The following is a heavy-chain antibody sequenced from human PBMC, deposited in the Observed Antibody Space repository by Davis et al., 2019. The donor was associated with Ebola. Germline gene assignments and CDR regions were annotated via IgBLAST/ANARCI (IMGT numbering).Heavy chain of an antibody. CDR2: IYFSGAT. D-gene: IGHD5/OR15-5a*01. Sequence: MPSETLSLTCTVSAGSIGDYYWSWIRQSPGKGLEWFGYIYFSGATRYKSSLRTRVIISLDTSKNQFSLRLSSVTAADTAVYYCARSRNSIYANLDYWGRGTLVTVSS. CDR3: ARSRNSIYANLDY. J-gene: IGHJ4*02. CDR1: AGSIGDYY. V-gene: IGHV4-59*01.